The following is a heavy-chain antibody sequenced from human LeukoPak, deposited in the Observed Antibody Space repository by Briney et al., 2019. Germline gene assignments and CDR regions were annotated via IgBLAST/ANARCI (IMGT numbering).Heavy chain of an antibody. CDR1: GFTFSSYA. CDR3: AKDLEHIVVVTAIDY. Sequence: GGSLRLSCAASGFTFSSYAMSWVRQAPGKGLEWVSVISGSGGSTYYADSVKGRFTISRDNSKNTLYLQMNSLRAEDTAVYYRAKDLEHIVVVTAIDYWGQGTLVTVSS. CDR2: ISGSGGST. D-gene: IGHD2-21*02. V-gene: IGHV3-23*01. J-gene: IGHJ4*02.